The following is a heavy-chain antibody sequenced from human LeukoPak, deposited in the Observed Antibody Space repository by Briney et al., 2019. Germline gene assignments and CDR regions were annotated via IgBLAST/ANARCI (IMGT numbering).Heavy chain of an antibody. CDR3: ARDPNYYGSGSWFDY. Sequence: GGSLRLSCAASGFTFSSYWMSWVRQAPGKGLEWVANIKQDGSEKYYVDSVKGRFTISRDNAKNSLYLQMNSLRAEDTAVYYCARDPNYYGSGSWFDYWGQGTLVTVSS. D-gene: IGHD3-10*01. V-gene: IGHV3-7*01. CDR1: GFTFSSYW. J-gene: IGHJ4*02. CDR2: IKQDGSEK.